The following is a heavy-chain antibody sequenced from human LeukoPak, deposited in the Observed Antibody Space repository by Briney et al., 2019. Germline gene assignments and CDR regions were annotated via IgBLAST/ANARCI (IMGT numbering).Heavy chain of an antibody. CDR2: IQPGDTDT. V-gene: IGHV5-51*01. CDR3: ARLYGSADY. CDR1: GYTFSTSW. D-gene: IGHD1-26*01. J-gene: IGHJ4*02. Sequence: GESLKISCKGSGYTFSTSWIGWVRQMPGKGLEWLGIIQPGDTDTRYSPSFQGQVTMSADKSISTAYLQWSSLKASDTAMYYCARLYGSADYWGQRTLVTVSS.